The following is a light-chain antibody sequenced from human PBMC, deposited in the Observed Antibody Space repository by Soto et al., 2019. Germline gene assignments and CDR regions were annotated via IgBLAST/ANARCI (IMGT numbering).Light chain of an antibody. CDR1: QAVNTR. Sequence: EIVLTQSPATLSSFPGDRVTLSCRASQAVNTRLAWYQHKPGQAPRLLIYLTSNRAAGIPARFSGSGSGTDFTLTISHVEPDDFAVFYCHQRQSWPRTFGQGTKVDIK. CDR3: HQRQSWPRT. J-gene: IGKJ1*01. CDR2: LTS. V-gene: IGKV3-11*01.